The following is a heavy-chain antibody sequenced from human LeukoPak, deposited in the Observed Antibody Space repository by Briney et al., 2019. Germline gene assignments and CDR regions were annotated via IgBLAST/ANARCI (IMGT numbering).Heavy chain of an antibody. J-gene: IGHJ4*02. Sequence: GASVKVSCKASGGTFSSYAISWVRQAPGQGLEWMGGIIPIFGTANYAQKFQGRVTITADESTSTAYMELSSLRSEDTAVYYCARVSWDSSGYYGSYFDYWGQGTLVTVSS. D-gene: IGHD3-22*01. CDR1: GGTFSSYA. CDR2: IIPIFGTA. V-gene: IGHV1-69*13. CDR3: ARVSWDSSGYYGSYFDY.